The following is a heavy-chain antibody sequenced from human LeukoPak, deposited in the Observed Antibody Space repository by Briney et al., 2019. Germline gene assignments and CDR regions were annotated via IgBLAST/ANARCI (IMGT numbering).Heavy chain of an antibody. CDR3: ARGRSNYYGMDV. J-gene: IGHJ6*02. D-gene: IGHD1-26*01. CDR2: IYYNGNT. Sequence: SETLSLTCSVSDGSINSYYWNRIRRPPGKGLEWIGYIYYNGNTNYSPSLKSRVTMSVDTSKNLFSLKVSSVTAADTAVYYCARGRSNYYGMDVWGQGTTVTVSS. CDR1: DGSINSYY. V-gene: IGHV4-59*01.